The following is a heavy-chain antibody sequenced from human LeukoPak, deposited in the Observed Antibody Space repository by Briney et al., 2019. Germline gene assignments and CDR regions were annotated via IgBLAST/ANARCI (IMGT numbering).Heavy chain of an antibody. CDR1: GGSISNYY. D-gene: IGHD3-16*01. Sequence: SETLSLTCTVSGGSISNYYWSWIRQPPGKGLEWIGEINHSGSTNYNPSLKSRVTISVDTSKNQFSLKLSSVTAADTAVYYCARGGGVNSYIDYWDQGTPVTVSS. CDR3: ARGGGVNSYIDY. CDR2: INHSGST. J-gene: IGHJ4*02. V-gene: IGHV4-34*01.